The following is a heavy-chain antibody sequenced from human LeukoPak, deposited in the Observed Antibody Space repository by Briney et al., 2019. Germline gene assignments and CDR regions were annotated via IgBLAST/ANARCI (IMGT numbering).Heavy chain of an antibody. D-gene: IGHD6-19*01. Sequence: GRSLRLSCAASGFTFSSYAMSWVRQAPGKGLEWVSSISDSGGSTYYADSVKGRFTISRDNSKNTLDLQMNSLRAEDTAIYYCAKGSSGWYVSADYWGQGTPVTVSS. CDR1: GFTFSSYA. J-gene: IGHJ4*02. V-gene: IGHV3-23*01. CDR2: ISDSGGST. CDR3: AKGSSGWYVSADY.